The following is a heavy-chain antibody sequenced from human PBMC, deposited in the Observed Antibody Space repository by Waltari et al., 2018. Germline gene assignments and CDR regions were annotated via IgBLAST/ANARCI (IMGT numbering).Heavy chain of an antibody. D-gene: IGHD6-13*01. CDR1: GFSPSTSGVG. Sequence: QITLKESGPTLVKPTQTLPLTCTFSGFSPSTSGVGVGWIRQPPGKALEWLALIYWNDDKRYSPSLKSRLTITKDTSKNQVVLTMTNMDPVDTATYYCAHRLSIAAAGDFDYWGQGTLVTVSS. CDR2: IYWNDDK. J-gene: IGHJ4*02. CDR3: AHRLSIAAAGDFDY. V-gene: IGHV2-5*01.